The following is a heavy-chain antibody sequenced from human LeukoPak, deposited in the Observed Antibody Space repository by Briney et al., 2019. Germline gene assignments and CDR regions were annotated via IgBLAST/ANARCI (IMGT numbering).Heavy chain of an antibody. J-gene: IGHJ6*03. Sequence: GASVKVSCKASGYTFTIYGISWVRQAPGQGLEWMGWISAYNGNTNYAQKLQGRVTITTDTSTSTAYMELRSLRSDDTAVYYCARLLHDFWSGFYYMDVWGKGTTVTVSS. CDR2: ISAYNGNT. CDR3: ARLLHDFWSGFYYMDV. D-gene: IGHD3-3*01. V-gene: IGHV1-18*01. CDR1: GYTFTIYG.